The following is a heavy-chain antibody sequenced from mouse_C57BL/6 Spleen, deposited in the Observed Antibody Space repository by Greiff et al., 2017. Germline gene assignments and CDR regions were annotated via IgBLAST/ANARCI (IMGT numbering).Heavy chain of an antibody. CDR2: ISNLAYSI. V-gene: IGHV5-15*01. Sequence: EVHLVESGGGLVQPGGSLKLSCAASGFTFSDYGMAWVRQAPRKGPGWVAFISNLAYSIYYADTVTGRFPISRENAKNTLYLEMSSLRSEDTAMYYCARVGGYAMDYWGQGTSVTVSS. J-gene: IGHJ4*01. CDR1: GFTFSDYG. CDR3: ARVGGYAMDY.